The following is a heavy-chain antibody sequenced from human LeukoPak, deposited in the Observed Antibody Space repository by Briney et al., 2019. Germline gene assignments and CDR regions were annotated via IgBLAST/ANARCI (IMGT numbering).Heavy chain of an antibody. CDR3: ARLPGATSNVDY. D-gene: IGHD1-26*01. Sequence: NSSETLSLTCTVSGGSISSYFWSWIRQPPGKGLEWIGYIYYSGSTNYNPSLKSRVTISVDTSKNQFSLKLSYVTAADTAVYYCARLPGATSNVDYWGQGTLVTVSS. V-gene: IGHV4-59*08. CDR2: IYYSGST. J-gene: IGHJ4*02. CDR1: GGSISSYF.